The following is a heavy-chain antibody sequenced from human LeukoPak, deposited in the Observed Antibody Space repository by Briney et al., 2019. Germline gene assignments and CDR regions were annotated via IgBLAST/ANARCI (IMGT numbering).Heavy chain of an antibody. CDR3: ARGQKTCSSNSCYIL. J-gene: IGHJ4*02. CDR2: MNPNSGNT. Sequence: ASVKVSCKASGYTFTSYDINWVRQATGQGLEWMGWMNPNSGNTGYAQNFQGRVTMTRNTSISTAYMELSSLRSEDTAVYYCARGQKTCSSNSCYILWGQGTPVTVSS. D-gene: IGHD2-2*02. CDR1: GYTFTSYD. V-gene: IGHV1-8*01.